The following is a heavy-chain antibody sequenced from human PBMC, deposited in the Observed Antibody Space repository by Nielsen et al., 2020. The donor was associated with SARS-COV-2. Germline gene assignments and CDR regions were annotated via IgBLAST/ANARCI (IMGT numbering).Heavy chain of an antibody. V-gene: IGHV4-61*02. J-gene: IGHJ6*02. D-gene: IGHD2-2*01. CDR2: IYTSGST. CDR3: ARSLTDIVVVPAAPGGYYYGMDV. CDR1: GGSISSGGYY. Sequence: LRLSCTVSGGSISSGGYYWSWIRQPAGKGLEWIGRIYTSGSTNYNPSLKSRVTMSVDTSKNQFSLKLSSVTAADTAVYYCARSLTDIVVVPAAPGGYYYGMDVWGQGTTVTVSS.